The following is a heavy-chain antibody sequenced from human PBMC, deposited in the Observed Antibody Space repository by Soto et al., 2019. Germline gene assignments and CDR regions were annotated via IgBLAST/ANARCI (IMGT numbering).Heavy chain of an antibody. CDR3: AREGAVAGFVY. CDR2: IIPIFGTA. D-gene: IGHD6-19*01. V-gene: IGHV1-69*13. Sequence: ASVKVSCKASGGTFSNYAISWVRQAPGQGLEWMGGIIPIFGTANYAQKFQGRVTITADESTSTAYMELSSLRSEDTAVYYCAREGAVAGFVYWGQGTLVTVSS. J-gene: IGHJ4*02. CDR1: GGTFSNYA.